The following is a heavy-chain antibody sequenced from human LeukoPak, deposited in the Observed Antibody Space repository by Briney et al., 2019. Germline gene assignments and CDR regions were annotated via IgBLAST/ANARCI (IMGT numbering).Heavy chain of an antibody. D-gene: IGHD3-22*01. CDR2: ISGSGGST. CDR3: AKAARNYYDSSGYYFSPDY. CDR1: GFTFSSYA. V-gene: IGHV3-23*01. Sequence: GGSLRLSCAASGFTFSSYAMSWVRQAPGKGLEWVSAISGSGGSTYYADSVKGRLTISRDNSKNTLYLQMNSLRAEDTAVYYCAKAARNYYDSSGYYFSPDYWGQGTLVTVSS. J-gene: IGHJ4*02.